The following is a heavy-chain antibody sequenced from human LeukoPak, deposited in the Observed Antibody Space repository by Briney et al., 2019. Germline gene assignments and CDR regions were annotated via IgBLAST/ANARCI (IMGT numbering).Heavy chain of an antibody. CDR3: AREEVTVTTFFTP. D-gene: IGHD4-17*01. CDR2: IYHSGST. V-gene: IGHV4-38-2*02. J-gene: IGHJ5*02. CDR1: GYSISSGYY. Sequence: SETLSLTCTVSGYSISSGYYWGWIRQPPGKGLEWIGSIYHSGSTYYNPSLKSRVTISVDTSKNQFSLKLSSVTAADTAVYYCAREEVTVTTFFTPWGQGTLVTVSS.